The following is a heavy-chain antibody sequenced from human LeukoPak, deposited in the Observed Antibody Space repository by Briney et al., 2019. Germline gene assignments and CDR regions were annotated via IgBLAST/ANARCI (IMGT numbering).Heavy chain of an antibody. CDR2: ISYDGSNK. Sequence: GGSLRLSCAASGFTFSSYGMHWVRQAPGKGLEWVAVISYDGSNKYYADSVKGRFTISRDNSKNTLYLQMNSLRAEDTAVYYCSKGSAPLWFGDDYFDYWGQGTLVTVSS. J-gene: IGHJ4*02. V-gene: IGHV3-30*18. CDR1: GFTFSSYG. CDR3: SKGSAPLWFGDDYFDY. D-gene: IGHD3-10*01.